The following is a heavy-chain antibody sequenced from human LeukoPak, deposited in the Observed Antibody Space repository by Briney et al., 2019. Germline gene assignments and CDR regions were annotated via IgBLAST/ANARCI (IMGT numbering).Heavy chain of an antibody. D-gene: IGHD3-3*01. CDR2: INPNSGGT. CDR3: AVVRFLERITYGMDV. CDR1: GYTFTGYY. J-gene: IGHJ6*02. V-gene: IGHV1-2*02. Sequence: ASVKVSCKASGYTFTGYYMHWVRQAPGQGLEWMGWINPNSGGTNYAQKFQGRVTMTRDTSISTAYMELSRLRSDDTAVYYCAVVRFLERITYGMDVWGQGTTVTVSS.